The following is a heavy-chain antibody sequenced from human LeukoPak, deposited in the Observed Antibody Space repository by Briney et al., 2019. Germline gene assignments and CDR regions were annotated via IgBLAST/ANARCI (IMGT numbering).Heavy chain of an antibody. CDR3: AREGLGYCSSTSCFAFDY. J-gene: IGHJ4*02. D-gene: IGHD2-2*03. Sequence: SQTLSLTCAISGDSFSSNSAAWNWVRQSPSRGLEWLGRTYYRSKLYNDYAVSVKSLITINPDTSKNQFSLQLNSVTPEDTAVYYCAREGLGYCSSTSCFAFDYWGQGTLVTVSS. V-gene: IGHV6-1*01. CDR2: TYYRSKLYN. CDR1: GDSFSSNSAA.